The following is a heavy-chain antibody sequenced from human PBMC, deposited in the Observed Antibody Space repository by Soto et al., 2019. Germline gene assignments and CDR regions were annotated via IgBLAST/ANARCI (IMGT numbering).Heavy chain of an antibody. D-gene: IGHD3-9*01. V-gene: IGHV3-11*01. CDR3: ASVFYYDILTGYYNYYFYYMDV. J-gene: IGHJ6*03. CDR1: GFTFSDYY. Sequence: GGSLRLSCAASGFTFSDYYMSWIRQAPGKGLEWVSYISSSGSTIYYADSVKGRFTISRDNAKNSLYLQMNSLRAEDTSVDYCASVFYYDILTGYYNYYFYYMDVWSKGTTDTVSS. CDR2: ISSSGSTI.